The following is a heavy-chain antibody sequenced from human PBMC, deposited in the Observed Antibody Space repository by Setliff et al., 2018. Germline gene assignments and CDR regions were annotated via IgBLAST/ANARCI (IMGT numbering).Heavy chain of an antibody. D-gene: IGHD3-10*01. V-gene: IGHV1-46*01. J-gene: IGHJ5*02. CDR3: ARGAWFGALTIGGWIDP. Sequence: WASVKVSCKTSGYSFTNYFIHWVRQAPGQGLEWMGVIDPSGDTTSFAQRFQGRVSLTSDTSTTTIYMELSSLRSEDTAIYYCARGAWFGALTIGGWIDPWGQGTLVTVSS. CDR1: GYSFTNYF. CDR2: IDPSGDTT.